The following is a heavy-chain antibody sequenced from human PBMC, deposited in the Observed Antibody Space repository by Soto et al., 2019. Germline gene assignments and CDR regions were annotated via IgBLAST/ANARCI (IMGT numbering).Heavy chain of an antibody. D-gene: IGHD5-12*01. V-gene: IGHV3-33*01. CDR2: IWYDGSNK. CDR3: ARAWLRDTLDY. CDR1: GFTFSSYG. J-gene: IGHJ4*02. Sequence: PGGSLRLSCAASGFTFSSYGMHWVRQAPGKGLEWVAVIWYDGSNKYYADSVKGRFTISRDNSKNTLYLQMNSLRAEDTAVYYCARAWLRDTLDYWGQGTLVTVSS.